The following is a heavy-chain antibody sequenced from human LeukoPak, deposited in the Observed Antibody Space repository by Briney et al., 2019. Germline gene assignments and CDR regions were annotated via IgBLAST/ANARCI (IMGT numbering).Heavy chain of an antibody. CDR1: GGSISSYY. J-gene: IGHJ4*02. Sequence: PSETLSLTCTVSGGSISSYYWSWIRQPPGKGLEWIGYIYYSGSTNYNPSLKSRVTISVDTSKNQFSLKLSSVTAADTAVYYCARLFCLGPDYYGSGSYLDYWGQGTLVTVSS. D-gene: IGHD3-10*01. V-gene: IGHV4-59*08. CDR3: ARLFCLGPDYYGSGSYLDY. CDR2: IYYSGST.